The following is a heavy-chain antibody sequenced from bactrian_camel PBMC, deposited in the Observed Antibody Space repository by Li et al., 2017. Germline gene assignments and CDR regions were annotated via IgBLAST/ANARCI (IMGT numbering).Heavy chain of an antibody. CDR1: GYTNRGNF. V-gene: IGHV3S1*01. Sequence: HVQLVESGGGSVRAGGSLRLSCVFSGYTNRGNFMAWFRQAPGKEREAVAAIYTGGYNTFHADSVRGRFTISQDSAKNILYLQMNSLKTEDTAVYYCATWWSVGFWGQGTQVTVS. CDR3: ATWWSVGF. D-gene: IGHD7*01. CDR2: IYTGGYNT. J-gene: IGHJ6*01.